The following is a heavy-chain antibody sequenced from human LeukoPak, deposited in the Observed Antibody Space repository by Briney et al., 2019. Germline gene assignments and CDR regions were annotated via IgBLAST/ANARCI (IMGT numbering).Heavy chain of an antibody. Sequence: PGGSLRLSCAASGFTFSYFGMHWVRQALGEGLEWVAVIWNDGTNKYYADSVKGRFTISRDNSKNTLYLQMNSLRAEDTAVYYCARDIVVVTSPGDYWGQGTLVTVSS. J-gene: IGHJ4*02. D-gene: IGHD2-21*02. CDR2: IWNDGTNK. V-gene: IGHV3-33*01. CDR1: GFTFSYFG. CDR3: ARDIVVVTSPGDY.